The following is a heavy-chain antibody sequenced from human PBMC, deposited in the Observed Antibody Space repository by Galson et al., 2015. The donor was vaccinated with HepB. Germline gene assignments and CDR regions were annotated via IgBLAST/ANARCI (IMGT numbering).Heavy chain of an antibody. CDR2: IGSKANNYAT. CDR1: GGSFSNSDY. CDR3: TRLGDLSGYSSA. J-gene: IGHJ5*02. D-gene: IGHD6-25*01. V-gene: IGHV3-73*01. Sequence: LTCTVSGGSFSNSDYYWAWIRQSPGKGLEWVGRIGSKANNYATAYAASVKGRFSISRDDSKNTAFLQMTSLKTEDTAVDYCTRLGDLSGYSSAWGQGTLVTVSS.